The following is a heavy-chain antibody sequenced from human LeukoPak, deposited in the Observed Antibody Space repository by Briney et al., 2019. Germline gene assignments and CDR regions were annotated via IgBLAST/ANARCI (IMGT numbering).Heavy chain of an antibody. CDR3: RNTKNPRGIAMALYYFDY. D-gene: IGHD5-18*01. V-gene: IGHV3-48*01. J-gene: IGHJ4*02. Sequence: GGSLRLSCGASGFTFSNFAMSWVRQAPGKGLVWVSYISSTGTTVYYADSVKGRFTISRDNSKNTLLLQMNSLRAEDTAVYHCRNTKNPRGIAMALYYFDYWGQGTLVSVSS. CDR1: GFTFSNFA. CDR2: ISSTGTTV.